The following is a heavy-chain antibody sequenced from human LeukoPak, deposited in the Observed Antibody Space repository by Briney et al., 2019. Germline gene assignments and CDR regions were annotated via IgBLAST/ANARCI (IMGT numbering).Heavy chain of an antibody. CDR2: IKQDGSKK. D-gene: IGHD6-13*01. CDR1: GFPFSSYW. Sequence: GGSLRLSCVASGFPFSSYWMTWVRQAPGKGLEWVANIKQDGSKKSYVDSVKGRFTISRDNAKNSLYLQMNSLRAEDTAVYYCARDSSSWYKYYFDYWGQGTLVTVSS. V-gene: IGHV3-7*01. CDR3: ARDSSSWYKYYFDY. J-gene: IGHJ4*02.